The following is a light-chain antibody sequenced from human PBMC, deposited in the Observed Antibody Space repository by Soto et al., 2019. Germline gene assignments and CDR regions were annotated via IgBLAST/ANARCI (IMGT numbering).Light chain of an antibody. Sequence: DIQMTQSPSSLSASVGARVTITGRASQGISSYLNWYQHKPGEAPKVLIYAASSLQSGVPSRFSGSGSGTDFTLTISSLQPEDFATYYCLQTYTGLPWTFGQGTKVDIK. J-gene: IGKJ1*01. V-gene: IGKV1-39*01. CDR2: AAS. CDR1: QGISSY. CDR3: LQTYTGLPWT.